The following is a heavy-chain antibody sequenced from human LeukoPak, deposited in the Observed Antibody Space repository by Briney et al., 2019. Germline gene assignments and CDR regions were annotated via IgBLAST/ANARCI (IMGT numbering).Heavy chain of an antibody. V-gene: IGHV4-34*01. CDR2: INHSGST. CDR3: ASKYYDFWSGYQRGYFDY. CDR1: GVSFSGYY. D-gene: IGHD3-3*01. J-gene: IGHJ4*02. Sequence: SETLSLTCAVYGVSFSGYYWSWLRQPPGKGLEWLGEINHSGSTNYNPSLKSRVTISVDTSKNQFSLKLSSVTAADTAVYYCASKYYDFWSGYQRGYFDYWGQGTLVTVSS.